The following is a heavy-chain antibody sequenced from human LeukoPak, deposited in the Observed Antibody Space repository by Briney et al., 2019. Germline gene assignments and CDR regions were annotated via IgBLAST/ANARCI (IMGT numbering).Heavy chain of an antibody. CDR2: INWGSNHI. CDR1: GFTLRSYS. D-gene: IGHD6-19*01. V-gene: IGHV3-21*06. CDR3: ARDNSGWSRDY. J-gene: IGHJ4*02. Sequence: PGGTLRLSCAASGFTLRSYSMSWVRQAPGKGLEWVSSINWGSNHIYYADAVQGRFTISRDNAKNSLYLQMNSLRAEDTAIYYCARDNSGWSRDYWGQGTLVTVSS.